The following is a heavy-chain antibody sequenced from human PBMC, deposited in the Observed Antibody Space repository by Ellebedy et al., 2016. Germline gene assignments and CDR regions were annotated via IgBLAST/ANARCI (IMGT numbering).Heavy chain of an antibody. CDR2: ISSSSSYI. CDR1: GFTFSSYS. CDR3: AKGGGGDYYGMDV. V-gene: IGHV3-21*04. J-gene: IGHJ6*02. Sequence: GGSLRLSXAASGFTFSSYSMNWVRQAPGKGLEWVSSISSSSSYIYYADSVKGRFTISRDNAKNTLYLQMNSLRAEDTAVYYCAKGGGGDYYGMDVWGQGTTVTVSS. D-gene: IGHD2-21*01.